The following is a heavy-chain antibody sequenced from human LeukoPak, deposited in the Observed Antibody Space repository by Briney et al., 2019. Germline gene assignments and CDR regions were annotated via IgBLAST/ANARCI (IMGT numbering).Heavy chain of an antibody. V-gene: IGHV3-48*01. CDR2: VSSTSLTI. D-gene: IGHD4-23*01. CDR3: ARVGYGGNFFDS. Sequence: GGSLRLSCAASGFTFSSYSMNWVRQAPGTGLEWISYVSSTSLTIHYADSVQGRVTVSRDNATNSLFLQINSLSVEDTAVYYCARVGYGGNFFDSWGRGTLVTVSS. CDR1: GFTFSSYS. J-gene: IGHJ4*02.